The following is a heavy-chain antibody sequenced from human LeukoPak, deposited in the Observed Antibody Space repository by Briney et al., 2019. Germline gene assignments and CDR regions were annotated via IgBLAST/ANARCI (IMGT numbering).Heavy chain of an antibody. CDR2: ISYDGSNK. CDR1: GFTFSSYA. CDR3: ARDTKQQVVPRFDY. Sequence: PGRSLRLSCTASGFTFSSYAMHWVRQAPGKGLEWVAVISYDGSNKKNADSVKGRFTISRDNSKNTLYLQMNSLRAEDTAVYFCARDTKQQVVPRFDYWGQGTLVTVSS. V-gene: IGHV3-30*04. J-gene: IGHJ4*02. D-gene: IGHD6-13*01.